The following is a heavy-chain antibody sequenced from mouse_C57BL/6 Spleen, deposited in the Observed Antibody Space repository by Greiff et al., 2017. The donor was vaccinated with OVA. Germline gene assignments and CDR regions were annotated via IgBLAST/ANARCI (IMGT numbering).Heavy chain of an antibody. D-gene: IGHD1-1*01. J-gene: IGHJ3*01. CDR3: ARGNYDFAY. Sequence: EVKVVESEGGLVQPGSSMKLSCTASGFTFSDYYMAWVRQVPEKGLEWVANINYDGSSTYYLDSLKSRFIISRDNAKNILYLQMSSLKSEDTATYYCARGNYDFAYWGQGTLVTVSA. V-gene: IGHV5-16*01. CDR1: GFTFSDYY. CDR2: INYDGSST.